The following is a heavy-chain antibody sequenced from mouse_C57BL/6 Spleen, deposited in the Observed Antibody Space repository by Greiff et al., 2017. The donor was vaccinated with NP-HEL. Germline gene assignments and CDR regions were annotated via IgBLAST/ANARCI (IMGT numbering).Heavy chain of an antibody. CDR1: GYTFTSYW. CDR3: ARFYDGYYAYYAMDY. CDR2: FYPGSGST. Sequence: VQLQQPGAELVKPGASVKMSCKASGYTFTSYWITWVKQRPGHGLEWIGDFYPGSGSTNYNEKFKNKATLTVDTSSSTAYMQLSSLTSEDSAVYYCARFYDGYYAYYAMDYWGQGTSVTVSS. V-gene: IGHV1-55*01. D-gene: IGHD2-3*01. J-gene: IGHJ4*01.